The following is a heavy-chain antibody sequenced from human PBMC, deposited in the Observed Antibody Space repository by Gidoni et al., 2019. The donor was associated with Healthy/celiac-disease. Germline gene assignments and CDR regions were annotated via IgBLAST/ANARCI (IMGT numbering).Heavy chain of an antibody. CDR3: ARDQAAAGHYGMDV. Sequence: QVQLQESGPGLVKPSQTLSLTCTVPGGPISSGDYYWSWIRQPPGKGLEWIGYIYYSGSTYYNPSLKSRVTISVDTSKNQFSLKLSSVTAADTAVYYCARDQAAAGHYGMDVWGQGTTVTVSS. CDR1: GGPISSGDYY. D-gene: IGHD6-13*01. CDR2: IYYSGST. J-gene: IGHJ6*02. V-gene: IGHV4-30-4*01.